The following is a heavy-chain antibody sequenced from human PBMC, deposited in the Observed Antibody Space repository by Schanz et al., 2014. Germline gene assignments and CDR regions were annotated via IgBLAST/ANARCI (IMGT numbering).Heavy chain of an antibody. CDR1: GFTFSTYA. Sequence: EGQLLESGGGLIQPGGSLRLSCAASGFTFSTYAMSWVRQAPGKGLEWVSALSGSGGSTYYADSVKGRFTISRDNSKNTLYLQMNSLRAEDTAVYYCAKQIHYDMLTVTRNWGQGTLVTVSS. J-gene: IGHJ4*02. D-gene: IGHD3-9*01. CDR3: AKQIHYDMLTVTRN. V-gene: IGHV3-23*01. CDR2: LSGSGGST.